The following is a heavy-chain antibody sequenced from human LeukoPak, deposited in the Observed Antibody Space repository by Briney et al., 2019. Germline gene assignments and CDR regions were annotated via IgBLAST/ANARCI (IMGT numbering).Heavy chain of an antibody. CDR2: IYHSGST. Sequence: SETLSLTCAVSGYSISSGYYWGWIRQPPGKGLEWIGSIYHSGSTYYNPSLKSRVTISGDTSKNQFSLKLSSVTAADTAVYYCARMSLVVVITVFDYWGQGTLVTVSS. D-gene: IGHD3-22*01. V-gene: IGHV4-38-2*01. CDR1: GYSISSGYY. J-gene: IGHJ4*02. CDR3: ARMSLVVVITVFDY.